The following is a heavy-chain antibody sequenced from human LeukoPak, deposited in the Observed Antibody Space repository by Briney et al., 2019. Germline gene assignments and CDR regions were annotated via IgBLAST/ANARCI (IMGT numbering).Heavy chain of an antibody. J-gene: IGHJ2*01. CDR2: ISGSGGST. CDR1: GFTFSSYA. D-gene: IGHD2-2*01. V-gene: IGHV3-23*01. Sequence: GGSLRLSCAASGFTFSSYAMSWVRQAPGKGLEWVSAISGSGGSTYYADSVKGRFTISRDNSKNTLYLQMNSLRAEDTAVYYCVVVVVPAAVWQFDLWGRGTLVTVSS. CDR3: VVVVVPAAVWQFDL.